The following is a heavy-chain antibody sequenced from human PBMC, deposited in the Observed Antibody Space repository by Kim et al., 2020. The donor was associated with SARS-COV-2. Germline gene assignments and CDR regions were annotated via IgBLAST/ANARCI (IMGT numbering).Heavy chain of an antibody. Sequence: VKGRFTISRGDSKNTLLLQMSSLRPEDTAVYYCAKDQGQQLVDYSYGMDVWGQGTTVTVSS. J-gene: IGHJ6*02. D-gene: IGHD6-13*01. V-gene: IGHV3-30*02. CDR3: AKDQGQQLVDYSYGMDV.